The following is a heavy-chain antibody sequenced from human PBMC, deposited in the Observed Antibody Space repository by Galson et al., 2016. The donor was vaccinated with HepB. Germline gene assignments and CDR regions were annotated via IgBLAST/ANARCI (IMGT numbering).Heavy chain of an antibody. Sequence: SETLSLTCAVSGGSISDNSWWTWVRRSPGKELEWIGEIYQTGTAHYNPSFTSRATISVDKSKNQISLRLGSVTAADTAVYYCTRGTLGTTASMAFDYWGQGTLVSVSS. D-gene: IGHD1-26*01. CDR1: GGSISDNSW. V-gene: IGHV4-4*02. CDR2: IYQTGTA. J-gene: IGHJ4*02. CDR3: TRGTLGTTASMAFDY.